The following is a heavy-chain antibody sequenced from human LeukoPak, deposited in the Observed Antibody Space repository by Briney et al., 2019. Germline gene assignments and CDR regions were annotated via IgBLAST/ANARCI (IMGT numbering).Heavy chain of an antibody. CDR3: ARDRYSNYGRYYYGMDV. J-gene: IGHJ6*02. D-gene: IGHD4-11*01. CDR1: GGSISSYY. V-gene: IGHV4-59*01. CDR2: IYYSGST. Sequence: SDTLSLTCTVSGGSISSYYWSWIRQPPGKGLEWIGYIYYSGSTNYNPSLKSRVTISVDTSKNQFSLKLSSVTAADTAVYYCARDRYSNYGRYYYGMDVWGQGTTVTVSS.